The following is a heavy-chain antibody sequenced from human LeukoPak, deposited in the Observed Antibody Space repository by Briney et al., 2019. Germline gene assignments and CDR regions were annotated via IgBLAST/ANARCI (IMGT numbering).Heavy chain of an antibody. D-gene: IGHD5/OR15-5a*01. Sequence: ESLRLSCAASGFTFSTYAMNWVRQAPGRGLEWVSVIAGNSVTIRYADSVKGRFIISRDNSKNTVFPQMNSLKVEDTALYYCTKDLRPDGLYDFDSWGQGTLVTVSS. J-gene: IGHJ4*02. CDR2: IAGNSVTI. CDR3: TKDLRPDGLYDFDS. CDR1: GFTFSTYA. V-gene: IGHV3-23*01.